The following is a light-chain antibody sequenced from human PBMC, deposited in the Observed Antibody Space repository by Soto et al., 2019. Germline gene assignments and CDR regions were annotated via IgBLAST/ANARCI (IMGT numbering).Light chain of an antibody. V-gene: IGKV1-13*02. J-gene: IGKJ2*01. CDR2: DAS. CDR3: QQFNSYPRT. Sequence: AIQLTQSPSSLSASVGDRVTITCRASQGISSALAWYQQKPGKAPKLLIYDASSLESGVPSRFSGSGSGTDFTLTISCLQPEDFATYSCQQFNSYPRTFGQGTKLEIK. CDR1: QGISSA.